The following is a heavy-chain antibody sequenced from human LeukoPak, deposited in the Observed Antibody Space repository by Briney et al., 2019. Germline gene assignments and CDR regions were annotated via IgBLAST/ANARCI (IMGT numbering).Heavy chain of an antibody. V-gene: IGHV3-53*01. CDR3: ARVRFLDPSEDV. CDR2: IYRGGST. D-gene: IGHD3-3*01. J-gene: IGHJ6*04. Sequence: PGGSLRLSCAASGFNVSSNYMIYVRQAPGKRLEWVSVIYRGGSTYYADYVKGLFTISRDNSKNTLYLQMNSLRAEDTAVYYGARVRFLDPSEDVWGKGTTVTVSS. CDR1: GFNVSSNY.